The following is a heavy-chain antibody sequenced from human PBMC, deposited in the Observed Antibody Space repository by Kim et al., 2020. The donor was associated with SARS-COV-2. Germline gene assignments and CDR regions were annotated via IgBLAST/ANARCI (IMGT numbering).Heavy chain of an antibody. CDR1: GFTLSNYA. CDR3: ARDLRFLEWFYAMDV. D-gene: IGHD3-3*01. CDR2: TSSSGGST. J-gene: IGHJ6*02. V-gene: IGHV3-23*01. Sequence: GGSLRLSCVASGFTLSNYAMSWVRQAPGKGLDWVSGTSSSGGSTYYAASMKDRFTISRDNSKNTLYLQINRLRAEDTAVYYCARDLRFLEWFYAMDVWGQGTTVTVSS.